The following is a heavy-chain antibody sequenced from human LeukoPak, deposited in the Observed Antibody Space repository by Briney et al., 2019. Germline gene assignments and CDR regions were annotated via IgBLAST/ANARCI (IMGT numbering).Heavy chain of an antibody. Sequence: PGGSLRLSCAASGFTFSSYAMSWVRQAPGKGLEWVSAISGGGGSTYYADSVKGRFTISRDNSKNTLYLQMNSLRAEDTAVYYCAKDTDYGDYLFDYWGQGTLVTVSS. CDR1: GFTFSSYA. D-gene: IGHD4-17*01. J-gene: IGHJ4*02. CDR2: ISGGGGST. CDR3: AKDTDYGDYLFDY. V-gene: IGHV3-23*01.